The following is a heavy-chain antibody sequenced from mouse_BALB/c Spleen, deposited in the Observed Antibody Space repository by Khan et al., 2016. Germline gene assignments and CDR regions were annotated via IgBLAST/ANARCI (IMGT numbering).Heavy chain of an antibody. D-gene: IGHD2-14*01. CDR1: GDSITSGY. J-gene: IGHJ3*01. V-gene: IGHV3-8*02. CDR2: INYDGTT. CDR3: ARSKYRDPWFPY. Sequence: EVQLQESGPSLVKPSQTLSLTCSVTGDSITSGYWNWIRKFPGNKLEYLGYINYDGTTDYNPSPKSRVSITRDTSKNQYFLQLNSVTTEDTATYYCARSKYRDPWFPYWGQGTLVTVSA.